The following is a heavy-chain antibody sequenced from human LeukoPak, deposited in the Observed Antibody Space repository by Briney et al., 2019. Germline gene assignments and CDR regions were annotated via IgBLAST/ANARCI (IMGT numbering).Heavy chain of an antibody. CDR3: ARAIEMATPFFDY. Sequence: GGSLRFSCAASGFTFSSYWMHWVRQAPGKGLVWVSRINSDGSSTSYADSVKGRFTISRDNAKNTLYLQMNSLRAEDTAVCYCARAIEMATPFFDYWGQGTLVTVSS. CDR2: INSDGSST. CDR1: GFTFSSYW. J-gene: IGHJ4*02. V-gene: IGHV3-74*01. D-gene: IGHD5-24*01.